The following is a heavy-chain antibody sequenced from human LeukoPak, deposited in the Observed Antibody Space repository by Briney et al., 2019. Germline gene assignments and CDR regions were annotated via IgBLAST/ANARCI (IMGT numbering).Heavy chain of an antibody. Sequence: GRSLRLSCAASRFTFSSYAMHWVRQAPGKGLEWVAVISYDGSNKYYADSVKGRFTISRDNSKNTLYLQMNSLRAEDTAVYYCATPYGDYPYWGQGTLVTVSS. V-gene: IGHV3-30-3*01. CDR3: ATPYGDYPY. J-gene: IGHJ4*02. CDR1: RFTFSSYA. D-gene: IGHD4-17*01. CDR2: ISYDGSNK.